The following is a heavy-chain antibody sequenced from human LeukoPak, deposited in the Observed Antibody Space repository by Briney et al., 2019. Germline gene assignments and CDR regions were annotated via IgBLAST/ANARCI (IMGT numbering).Heavy chain of an antibody. J-gene: IGHJ4*02. CDR3: ARGFPRAYSSSWYYFDY. D-gene: IGHD6-13*01. CDR1: GYTFTSYG. Sequence: ASVKVSCKASGYTFTSYGINWVRQATGQGLEWMGWMNPNSGNTGYAQKFQGRVTMTRNTSISTAYMELSSLRSEGTAVYYCARGFPRAYSSSWYYFDYWGQGTLVTVSS. V-gene: IGHV1-8*01. CDR2: MNPNSGNT.